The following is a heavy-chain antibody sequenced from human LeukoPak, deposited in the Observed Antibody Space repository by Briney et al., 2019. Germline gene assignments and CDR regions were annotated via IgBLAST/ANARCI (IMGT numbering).Heavy chain of an antibody. V-gene: IGHV3-30*18. Sequence: GGSLRLSCAASGFTFSSYGMHWVRQAPGKGLEWVAVISYDGSNKYYADSVKGRFTISRDNSKNTLYLQMNSLRAEDTAVYYCAKDQTWGGFGAFDIWGQGTMVTVSS. D-gene: IGHD3-10*01. CDR1: GFTFSSYG. CDR2: ISYDGSNK. J-gene: IGHJ3*02. CDR3: AKDQTWGGFGAFDI.